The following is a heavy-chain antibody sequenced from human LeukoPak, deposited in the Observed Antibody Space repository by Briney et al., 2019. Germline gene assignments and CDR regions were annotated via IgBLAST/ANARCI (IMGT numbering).Heavy chain of an antibody. Sequence: GGSLRLSCAASGFTFSSYSVNWVRQAPGKGLEWVSSISSSSSYIYYADSVKGRFTISRDNAKNSLYLQMNSLRAEDTAVYYCARDPRLEDFDYWGQGTLVTVSS. CDR3: ARDPRLEDFDY. J-gene: IGHJ4*02. D-gene: IGHD3-3*01. CDR1: GFTFSSYS. V-gene: IGHV3-21*01. CDR2: ISSSSSYI.